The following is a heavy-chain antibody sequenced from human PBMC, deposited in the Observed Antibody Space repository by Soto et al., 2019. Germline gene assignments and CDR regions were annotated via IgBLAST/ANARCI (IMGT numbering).Heavy chain of an antibody. CDR2: TYYRSKWYN. CDR1: GASVSRNSAA. J-gene: IGHJ6*03. V-gene: IGHV6-1*01. D-gene: IGHD6-19*01. CDR3: ASVKSDGIVVAGTSGGYYYYYMDV. Sequence: SQTLSLTCAISGASVSRNSAAWNWIRPSPSSGLEWLGSTYYRSKWYNDYAVSVKSRITINPDTSKNQFSLQLNSVTPDHTAVYYCASVKSDGIVVAGTSGGYYYYYMDVWGKGTTVTVSS.